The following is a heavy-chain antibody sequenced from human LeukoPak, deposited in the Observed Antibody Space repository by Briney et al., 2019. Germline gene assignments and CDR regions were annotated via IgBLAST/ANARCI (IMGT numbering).Heavy chain of an antibody. V-gene: IGHV4-34*01. D-gene: IGHD6-13*01. CDR3: ARAPFPPSSSWYASYYYYYGMDV. Sequence: SSETLSLTCAVYGGSFRGYYWSWIRQPPGKGLEWIGEINHSGSTNYNPSLKSRVTISVDTSKNQFSLKLSSVTAADTAVYYCARAPFPPSSSWYASYYYYYGMDVWGQGTTVTVSS. CDR2: INHSGST. CDR1: GGSFRGYY. J-gene: IGHJ6*02.